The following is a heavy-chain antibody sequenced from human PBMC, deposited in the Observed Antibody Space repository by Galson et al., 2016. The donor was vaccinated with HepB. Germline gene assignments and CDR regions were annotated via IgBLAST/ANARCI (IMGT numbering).Heavy chain of an antibody. CDR1: GFSFSNYA. D-gene: IGHD6-19*01. J-gene: IGHJ4*02. CDR2: ISDSGGNT. V-gene: IGHV3-23*01. CDR3: AKDSPYSSGWSTY. Sequence: SLRLSCAASGFSFSNYAMSWVRQAPGKGLEWVSGISDSGGNTYFADSVKGRFTISRDNSKNTVYLQMNSLRAEDTALYYCAKDSPYSSGWSTYWGQGTLVTVSS.